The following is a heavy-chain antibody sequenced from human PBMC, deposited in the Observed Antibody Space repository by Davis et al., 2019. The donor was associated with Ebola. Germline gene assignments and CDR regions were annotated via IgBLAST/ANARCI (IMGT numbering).Heavy chain of an antibody. CDR1: GFTFDDYA. Sequence: PGGSLRLSCAASGFTFDDYAMHWVRQAPGKGLEWVSGISWNSGSIGYADSVKGRFTISRDNAKNSLYLQMNSLRAEDTALYYCAKEGSSSWTPLGMDVWGQGTTVTVSS. CDR3: AKEGSSSWTPLGMDV. V-gene: IGHV3-9*01. D-gene: IGHD6-13*01. J-gene: IGHJ6*02. CDR2: ISWNSGSI.